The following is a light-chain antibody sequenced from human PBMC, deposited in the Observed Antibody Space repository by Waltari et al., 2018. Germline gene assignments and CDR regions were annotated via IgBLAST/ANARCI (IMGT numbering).Light chain of an antibody. J-gene: IGKJ2*01. CDR1: QDIRNH. CDR3: QQYNDFPA. CDR2: DAS. Sequence: DIQMTQSPSSLSASVGDRVTITCQASQDIRNHLNWNQQKPGKAPRLLIYDASNLETGVPSRFSGSGSGTDFTFTISTLQPEDIATYYCQQYNDFPAFGQGTKLEIK. V-gene: IGKV1-33*01.